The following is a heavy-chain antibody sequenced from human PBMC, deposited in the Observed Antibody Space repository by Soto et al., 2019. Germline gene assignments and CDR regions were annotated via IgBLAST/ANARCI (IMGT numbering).Heavy chain of an antibody. V-gene: IGHV1-8*01. Sequence: QAQLVQSGAEVKKPGASVKVSCKASGYTFTGYDINWVRQATGQGLEGMGWMNPNRGNTGYAQNFQGRVTMTRDNSITTAYMELTSLRDDDSAVYYCAGEKVGTTVIDFWVQGTLVTVSS. J-gene: IGHJ4*02. CDR3: AGEKVGTTVIDF. CDR2: MNPNRGNT. CDR1: GYTFTGYD. D-gene: IGHD4-17*01.